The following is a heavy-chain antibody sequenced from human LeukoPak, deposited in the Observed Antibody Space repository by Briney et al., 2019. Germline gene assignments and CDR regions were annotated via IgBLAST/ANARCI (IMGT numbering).Heavy chain of an antibody. J-gene: IGHJ4*02. CDR2: IYYSGST. Sequence: PSETLSLTCTVSGGSISSGGYYWSWIRQHPGKGLEWIGYIYYSGSTYYNPSLKSRVTISVDTSKNQFSLKLTSVTAADTAVYYCARDDNTLSNYVHWGQGTLVTVSS. V-gene: IGHV4-31*03. CDR1: GGSISSGGYY. CDR3: ARDDNTLSNYVH. D-gene: IGHD4-11*01.